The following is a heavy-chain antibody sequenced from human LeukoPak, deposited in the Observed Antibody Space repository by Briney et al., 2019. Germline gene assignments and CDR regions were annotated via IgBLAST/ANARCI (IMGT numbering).Heavy chain of an antibody. D-gene: IGHD6-13*01. CDR1: GFTFSTYD. V-gene: IGHV3-13*05. CDR2: IGTAGDP. CDR3: ARAPYSSSWMRVPWYFDL. Sequence: GGSLRLSCAASGFTFSTYDMHWVRQATGKGLEWVSAIGTAGDPYYPGSVKGRFTIPRENAKNSLYLQMNSLRAGDTDVYYCARAPYSSSWMRVPWYFDLWGRGTLVTVSS. J-gene: IGHJ2*01.